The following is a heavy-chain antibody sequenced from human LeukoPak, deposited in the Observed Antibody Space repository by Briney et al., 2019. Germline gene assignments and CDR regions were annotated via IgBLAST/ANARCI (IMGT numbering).Heavy chain of an antibody. V-gene: IGHV4-61*02. CDR3: ARTPSITMIVVVRDDYYYMDV. D-gene: IGHD3-22*01. J-gene: IGHJ6*03. CDR1: GGSISSGSYY. Sequence: SQTLSLTCTVSGGSISSGSYYWSWIRQPAGKGLEWIGRIYTSGSTNYNPSLKSRVTISVDTSKNQFSLKLSSVTAADTAVYYCARTPSITMIVVVRDDYYYMDVWGKGTTVTVSS. CDR2: IYTSGST.